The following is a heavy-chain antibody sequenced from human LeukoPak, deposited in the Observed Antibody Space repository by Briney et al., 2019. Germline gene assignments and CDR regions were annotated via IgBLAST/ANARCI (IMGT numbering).Heavy chain of an antibody. CDR2: ITTSSSNI. Sequence: PGGSLRLPCAASGFTFSNYNMNWVRQAPGKGLEWVSYITTSSSNIYYADSVRGRFTISRDNAKSSLYLQMNSLRDEDTAVYYCARRVVGAMPFDSWGQGTLVTVSS. CDR1: GFTFSNYN. CDR3: ARRVVGAMPFDS. D-gene: IGHD1-26*01. V-gene: IGHV3-48*02. J-gene: IGHJ4*02.